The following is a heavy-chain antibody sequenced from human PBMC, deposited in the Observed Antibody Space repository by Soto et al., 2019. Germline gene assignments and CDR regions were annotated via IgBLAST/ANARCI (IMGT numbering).Heavy chain of an antibody. CDR2: ISRNGAST. V-gene: IGHV3-64*01. D-gene: IGHD7-27*01. J-gene: IGHJ4*02. CDR1: GFTFSTFA. CDR3: ARESHWGSIRYFDY. Sequence: GESLKISCAASGFTFSTFALHWVRQAPGKGLEYVSGISRNGASTYYGNSVKGRFTISRDNSKNTLYLQMGSLRTEDMAVYYCARESHWGSIRYFDYWGQGTLVTVSS.